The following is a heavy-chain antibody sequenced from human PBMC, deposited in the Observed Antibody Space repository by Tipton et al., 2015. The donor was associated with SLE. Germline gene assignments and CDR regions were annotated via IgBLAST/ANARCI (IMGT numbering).Heavy chain of an antibody. D-gene: IGHD3-22*01. Sequence: QLVQSGAEVKKPGASVKVSCKAPGDIFTSFGFAWVRQAPGQGLEWMGWISVYNGNTNYAQKLQGRVTMTTDTSTSTAYMELRSLRSEDTAVYYCAREEAYDSSTGAFDIWGQGTMVTVSS. CDR3: AREEAYDSSTGAFDI. J-gene: IGHJ3*02. V-gene: IGHV1-18*01. CDR2: ISVYNGNT. CDR1: GDIFTSFG.